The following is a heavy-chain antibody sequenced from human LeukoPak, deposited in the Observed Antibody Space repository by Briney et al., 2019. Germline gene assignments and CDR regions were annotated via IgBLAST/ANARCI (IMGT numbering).Heavy chain of an antibody. CDR3: ARVSGRSAFDI. CDR2: IYYSGST. Sequence: LGTLSLICTVSGGTLSSYYWSWLRPPPARGLELIGYIYYSGSTNYNPHLKSRVTISVDTSKSQFSLKLSSVTAADTAVYYCARVSGRSAFDIWGQGTMVTVSS. CDR1: GGTLSSYY. V-gene: IGHV4-59*01. J-gene: IGHJ3*02. D-gene: IGHD5-12*01.